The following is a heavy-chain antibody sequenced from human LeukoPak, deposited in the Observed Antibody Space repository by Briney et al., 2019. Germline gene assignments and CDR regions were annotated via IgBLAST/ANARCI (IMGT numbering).Heavy chain of an antibody. CDR2: IYYTRST. V-gene: IGHV4-59*01. CDR1: GGSINNFY. CDR3: AGLPYASPNPGI. J-gene: IGHJ3*02. Sequence: SQTLSLTCSVSGGSINNFYWGWIRQPPGKGLEWIGYIYYTRSTDYNPSLKSRVTMSLDMSNNRVSLKLSSVTAADTAVYYCAGLPYASPNPGIWGQGTMVTVSS. D-gene: IGHD3-10*01.